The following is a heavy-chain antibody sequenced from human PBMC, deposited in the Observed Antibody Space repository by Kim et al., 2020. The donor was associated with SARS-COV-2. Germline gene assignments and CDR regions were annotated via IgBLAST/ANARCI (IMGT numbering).Heavy chain of an antibody. Sequence: GGSLRLSCAASGFTFSSYGMHWVRQAPGKGLEWVAVISYDGSNKYYADSVKGRFTISRDNSKNTLYLQMNSLRAEDTAVYYCAKDGIAVAGTCYFDYWG. CDR2: ISYDGSNK. D-gene: IGHD6-19*01. CDR1: GFTFSSYG. CDR3: AKDGIAVAGTCYFDY. V-gene: IGHV3-30*18. J-gene: IGHJ4*01.